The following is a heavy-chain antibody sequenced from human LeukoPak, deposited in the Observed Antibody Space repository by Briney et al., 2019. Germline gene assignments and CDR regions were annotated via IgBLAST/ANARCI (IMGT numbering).Heavy chain of an antibody. CDR1: GGSIASYY. V-gene: IGHV4-59*01. J-gene: IGHJ3*02. CDR2: LYYSGST. D-gene: IGHD3-22*01. CDR3: ARDMYYYDSSGHAFDI. Sequence: SETLSLTCTVSGGSIASYYWSWIRQPPGKGLEWIGYLYYSGSTSYNPSLKSRVTISVDTSKNQFSLKLSSVTAADTAVYYCARDMYYYDSSGHAFDIWGQGTMVTVSS.